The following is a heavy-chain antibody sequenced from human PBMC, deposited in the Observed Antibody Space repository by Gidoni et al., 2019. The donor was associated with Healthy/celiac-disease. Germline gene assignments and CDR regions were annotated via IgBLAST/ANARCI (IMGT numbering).Heavy chain of an antibody. CDR1: GGSFSGYY. D-gene: IGHD2-15*01. CDR2: INHSGST. V-gene: IGHV4-34*01. CDR3: VIKGWYRLFDP. Sequence: QVQLQQWGAGLLKPSETLSLTCAVYGGSFSGYYWSWIRQPPGKGLEWIGEINHSGSTNYNPSLKSRVTISVDTSKNQFSLKLSSVTAADTAVYYCVIKGWYRLFDPWGQGTLVTVSS. J-gene: IGHJ5*02.